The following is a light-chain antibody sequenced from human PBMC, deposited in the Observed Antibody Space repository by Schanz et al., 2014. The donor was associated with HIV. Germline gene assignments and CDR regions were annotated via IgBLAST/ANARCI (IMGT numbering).Light chain of an antibody. CDR2: DTA. Sequence: EIVLTQSPGTLSLSPGERGTLSCRASQSVKSNFIGWYQQKPGQAPRLLIYDTANRATGIPDRFSGSGSGTEFTLTISSLQPEDFATYYCQQLNSYPYTFGQGTKLEIK. CDR3: QQLNSYPYT. V-gene: IGKV3D-20*02. J-gene: IGKJ2*01. CDR1: QSVKSNF.